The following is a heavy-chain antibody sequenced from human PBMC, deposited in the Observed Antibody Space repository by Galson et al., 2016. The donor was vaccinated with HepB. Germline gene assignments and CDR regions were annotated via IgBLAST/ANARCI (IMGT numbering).Heavy chain of an antibody. CDR1: GGSISDSYYY. V-gene: IGHV4-39*01. J-gene: IGHJ4*02. Sequence: ETLSLTCSVSGGSISDSYYYWGWIRQPPGKGLEWLGSIYYSGSSDYNPSLTSRVTISVDTSKNQFSLKLTSVTAADTAVYYCARQWGGYCSRGNCYPIDYWGQGTLVTVSS. D-gene: IGHD2-15*01. CDR2: IYYSGSS. CDR3: ARQWGGYCSRGNCYPIDY.